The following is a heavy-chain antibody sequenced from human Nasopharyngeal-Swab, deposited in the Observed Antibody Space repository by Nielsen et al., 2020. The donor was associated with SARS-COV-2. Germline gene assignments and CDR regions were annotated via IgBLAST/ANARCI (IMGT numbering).Heavy chain of an antibody. V-gene: IGHV3-7*03. Sequence: GESLKISCAASGFTFSSYWMSWVRQAPGKGLEWVANIKQDGSEKYYVDSVKGRFTISRDNSKNTLYLQMNSLRAEDTAVYYCAKGLRGYEEGDYWGQGTLVTVSS. CDR1: GFTFSSYW. CDR3: AKGLRGYEEGDY. D-gene: IGHD5-12*01. J-gene: IGHJ4*02. CDR2: IKQDGSEK.